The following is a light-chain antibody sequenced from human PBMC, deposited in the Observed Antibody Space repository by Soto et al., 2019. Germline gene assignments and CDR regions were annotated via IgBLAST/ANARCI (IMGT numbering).Light chain of an antibody. Sequence: EIMLTQSPGTLSLSPGERATLSFRASQSVSSSYLAWYQQKPGQAPRLLIYDASNRATGIPARFSGSGSGADFTLTISSLEPEDFAVYYCQQRSNWSFITFGQGTRLEI. CDR3: QQRSNWSFIT. CDR2: DAS. J-gene: IGKJ5*01. CDR1: QSVSSSY. V-gene: IGKV3D-20*02.